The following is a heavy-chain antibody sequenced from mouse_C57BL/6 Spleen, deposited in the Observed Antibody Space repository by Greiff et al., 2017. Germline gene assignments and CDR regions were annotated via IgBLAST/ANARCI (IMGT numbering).Heavy chain of an antibody. CDR2: IYPGDGDT. CDR3: AREGDWENY. V-gene: IGHV1-80*01. CDR1: GYAFSRYW. J-gene: IGHJ2*01. D-gene: IGHD4-1*01. Sequence: VQLQESGAELVKPGASVKISCKASGYAFSRYWMNWVKQRPGKGLEWIGQIYPGDGDTNYNGKFTGKATLTADKSSSPAYMQLSSLTSEDSAVYFCAREGDWENYWGQGTTLTVSS.